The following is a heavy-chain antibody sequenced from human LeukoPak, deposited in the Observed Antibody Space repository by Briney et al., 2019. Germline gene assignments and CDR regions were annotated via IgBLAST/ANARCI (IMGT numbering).Heavy chain of an antibody. Sequence: GRSLRLSCAASGFTFSSYSMNWVRQAPGKGLEWVSSISSSSSYIYYADSVKGRFTISRDNAKNSLYLQMNSLRAEDTAVYYCARDDCSSTSCYNDYYYVDVWGKGTTVTVSS. J-gene: IGHJ6*03. CDR1: GFTFSSYS. V-gene: IGHV3-21*01. D-gene: IGHD2-2*02. CDR2: ISSSSSYI. CDR3: ARDDCSSTSCYNDYYYVDV.